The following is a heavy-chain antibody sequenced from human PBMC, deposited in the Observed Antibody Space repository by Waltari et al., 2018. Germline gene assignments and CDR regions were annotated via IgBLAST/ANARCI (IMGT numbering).Heavy chain of an antibody. CDR3: TRDSGHCSSVYCSSDAFDI. J-gene: IGHJ3*02. CDR2: RKEDGRET. D-gene: IGHD3-3*02. CDR1: GFTFRSHW. V-gene: IGHV3-7*01. Sequence: EAQLVESGGGLVQPGGSLRLSCAASGFTFRSHWMTWVRQAPGEGRGWVAKRKEDGRETNEVDAVKGRCTSSRDKGKNTLYLQVNSLRDEDTAVYFCTRDSGHCSSVYCSSDAFDIWGQGTMVTVSS.